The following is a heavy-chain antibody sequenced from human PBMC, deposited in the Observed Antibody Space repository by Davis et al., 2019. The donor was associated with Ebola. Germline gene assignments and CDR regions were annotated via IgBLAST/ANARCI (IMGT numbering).Heavy chain of an antibody. Sequence: PGGSLRLSCAASGFTFSSYGMHWVRQAPGKGLEWVAVISYDGSNKYYTDSVKGRFTISRDNSKNTLYLQMNSLRAEDTAVYYCAKDRYSSGWYGQDFDYWGQGTLVTVSS. V-gene: IGHV3-30*18. CDR2: ISYDGSNK. J-gene: IGHJ4*02. CDR1: GFTFSSYG. CDR3: AKDRYSSGWYGQDFDY. D-gene: IGHD6-19*01.